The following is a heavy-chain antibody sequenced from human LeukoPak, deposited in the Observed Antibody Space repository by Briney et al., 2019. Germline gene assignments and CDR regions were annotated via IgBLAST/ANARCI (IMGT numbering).Heavy chain of an antibody. CDR2: IWYEEKTK. D-gene: IGHD5-12*01. J-gene: IGHJ4*02. V-gene: IGHV3-33*06. Sequence: GGSLRLSCTASGFTFSDYGMHWVRQAPGNGLEWVATIWYEEKTKYYIDSVKGRFTISRDNSKNTFYLRMNSLRVDDTAIYYCAKEGIYMKSSLEDWGQGTQVTVSS. CDR3: AKEGIYMKSSLED. CDR1: GFTFSDYG.